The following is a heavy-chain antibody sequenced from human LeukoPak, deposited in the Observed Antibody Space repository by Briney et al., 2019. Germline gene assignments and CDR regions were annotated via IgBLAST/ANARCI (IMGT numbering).Heavy chain of an antibody. J-gene: IGHJ4*02. CDR3: ARDTKYYDFWSGEEDYFDY. CDR1: GFTFSNSG. V-gene: IGHV3-48*01. CDR2: ISGDGDIT. D-gene: IGHD3-3*01. Sequence: GGSLRLSCAASGFTFSNSGIAWVRQAPGKGLEWVSFISGDGDITYYADSVKGRFTISRDNAKNSLYLQMNSLRAEDTAVYYCARDTKYYDFWSGEEDYFDYWGQGTLVTVSS.